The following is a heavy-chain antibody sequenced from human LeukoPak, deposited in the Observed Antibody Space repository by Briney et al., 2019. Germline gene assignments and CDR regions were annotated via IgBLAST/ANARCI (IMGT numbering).Heavy chain of an antibody. J-gene: IGHJ1*01. D-gene: IGHD1-26*01. CDR2: IHSDGNT. CDR3: VREREGSNSEH. Sequence: SGGSLRLSCAASGFTVSNNRLSWVRQAPGMGLEWVSTIHSDGNTYYPDSVKGRFTISRDGSKNTLYLQLNSLRTEDTAIYYCVREREGSNSEHWGQGTLVTVSS. CDR1: GFTVSNNR. V-gene: IGHV3-53*01.